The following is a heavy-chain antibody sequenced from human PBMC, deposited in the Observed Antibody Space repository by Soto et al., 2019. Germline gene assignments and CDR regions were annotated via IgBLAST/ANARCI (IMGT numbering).Heavy chain of an antibody. Sequence: SGPTLVNPTQTLTLTCTFSGFSLSTSGMCVSWIRQPPGKALEWLAPIDWDDDKYYSTSLKTRLTISKDTSKNQVVLTMTNMDPVDTATYYCARSLSIAAQPWNWFDPWGQGTLVTVSS. D-gene: IGHD6-6*01. V-gene: IGHV2-70*01. J-gene: IGHJ5*02. CDR2: IDWDDDK. CDR3: ARSLSIAAQPWNWFDP. CDR1: GFSLSTSGMC.